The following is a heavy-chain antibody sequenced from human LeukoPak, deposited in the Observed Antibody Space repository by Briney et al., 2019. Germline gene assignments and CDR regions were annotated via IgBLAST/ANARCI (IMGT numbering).Heavy chain of an antibody. J-gene: IGHJ4*02. V-gene: IGHV4-59*01. Sequence: KPSETLSLTCTVSRGSISKYFWNWIRQPPGKGLEWLGYISFSGNTNYNSSLKSRITISVDPSKNQFFLNLTSPTAADTAVYYCVREAAEGYYFGSWGQGTLVTVSS. CDR2: ISFSGNT. CDR1: RGSISKYF. D-gene: IGHD2-15*01. CDR3: VREAAEGYYFGS.